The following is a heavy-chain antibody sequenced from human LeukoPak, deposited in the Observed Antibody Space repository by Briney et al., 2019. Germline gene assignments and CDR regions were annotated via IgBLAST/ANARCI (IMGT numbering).Heavy chain of an antibody. Sequence: GASVKVSCKASGGTFSSYAISWVRQTPGQGLEWMGRIIPILGIANYAQKFQGRVTITADKSTSTAYMELSSLRSEDTAVYYCARGGIQSMDVWGQGTTVTVSS. CDR3: ARGGIQSMDV. CDR2: IIPILGIA. V-gene: IGHV1-69*04. CDR1: GGTFSSYA. D-gene: IGHD5-18*01. J-gene: IGHJ6*02.